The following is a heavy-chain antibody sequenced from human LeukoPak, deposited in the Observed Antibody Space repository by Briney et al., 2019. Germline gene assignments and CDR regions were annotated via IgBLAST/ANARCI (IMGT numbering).Heavy chain of an antibody. V-gene: IGHV3-30*02. CDR2: IRYDGSNK. D-gene: IGHD3-10*01. CDR1: GFTFSSYG. J-gene: IGHJ6*02. CDR3: ARALWFGETYYYYGMDV. Sequence: GGSLRLSCAASGFTFSSYGMHWVRQAPGKGLEWVAFIRYDGSNKYYADSVKGRFTISRDNSKNTLYLQMNSLRAEGTAVYYCARALWFGETYYYYGMDVWGQGTTVTVSS.